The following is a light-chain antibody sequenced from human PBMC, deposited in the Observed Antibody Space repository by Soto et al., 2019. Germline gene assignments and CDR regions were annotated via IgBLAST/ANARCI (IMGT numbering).Light chain of an antibody. CDR1: QSVSNY. Sequence: EIVLTQSPVTLSLSPGESATLSCRASQSVSNYLAWYQQKPGQPPRLLIYDATNRASGIPARFSATGSGTDFVLTISSLDPEDFAVYFCQHRSTLPFTFGGGTRVEI. CDR3: QHRSTLPFT. J-gene: IGKJ4*01. V-gene: IGKV3-11*01. CDR2: DAT.